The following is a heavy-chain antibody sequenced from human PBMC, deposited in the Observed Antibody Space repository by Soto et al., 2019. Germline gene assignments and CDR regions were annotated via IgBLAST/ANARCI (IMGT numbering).Heavy chain of an antibody. CDR2: IYSGGST. CDR1: GFTVSSNY. Sequence: PGGSLRLSCAASGFTVSSNYMSWVRQAPGKGLEWVSVIYSGGSTSYADSVKGRFTISRDNSKSTLYLQMNSLRVEDTAVYYCARDISGSLHGWFDPWGQGTVVTVSS. V-gene: IGHV3-66*01. D-gene: IGHD3-10*01. J-gene: IGHJ5*02. CDR3: ARDISGSLHGWFDP.